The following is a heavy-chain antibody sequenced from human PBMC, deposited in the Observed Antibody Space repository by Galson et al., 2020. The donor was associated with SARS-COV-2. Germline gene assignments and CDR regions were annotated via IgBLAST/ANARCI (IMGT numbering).Heavy chain of an antibody. V-gene: IGHV1-18*01. D-gene: IGHD3-10*01. CDR3: ARDIYYGSGVFDY. CDR1: GYTFTSYA. CDR2: ISAYSGNT. Sequence: ASVKVSCKASGYTFTSYAINWVRQAPGQGLEWMGWISAYSGNTNYAQKFQGRVTMTTDTSTSTGYMELRSLRSDDTVVYYCARDIYYGSGVFDYWGQGTLVTVFS. J-gene: IGHJ4*02.